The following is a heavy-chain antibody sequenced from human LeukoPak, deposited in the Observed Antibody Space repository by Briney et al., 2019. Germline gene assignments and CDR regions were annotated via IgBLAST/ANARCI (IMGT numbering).Heavy chain of an antibody. CDR3: AREHYYFDY. Sequence: GRSLRLSCAASGFTLSSYGMHWVRQAPGKGLEWVAVISYDGSNKSYADSVKGRFTISRDNSKNTLYLQMNSLRAENTAVYYCAREHYYFDYWGQGTLVTVSS. CDR1: GFTLSSYG. CDR2: ISYDGSNK. J-gene: IGHJ4*02. V-gene: IGHV3-30*03.